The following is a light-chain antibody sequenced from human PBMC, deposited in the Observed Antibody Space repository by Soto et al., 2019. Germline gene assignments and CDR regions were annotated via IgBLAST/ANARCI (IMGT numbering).Light chain of an antibody. CDR1: SSNIGAGYD. V-gene: IGLV1-40*01. Sequence: QSVLTQPPSVSGAPGQRVTISCTGSSSNIGAGYDVHWYQQLPGTAPKRLIYGNSNRPSGVPDRFSGSKSGPSASLAITGLQAEDEADYYCQSYDSRLSGWVFGGGTKLTVL. J-gene: IGLJ3*02. CDR2: GNS. CDR3: QSYDSRLSGWV.